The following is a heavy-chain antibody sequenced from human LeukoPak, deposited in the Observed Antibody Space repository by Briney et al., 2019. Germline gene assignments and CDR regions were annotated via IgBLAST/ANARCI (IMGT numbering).Heavy chain of an antibody. V-gene: IGHV3-21*01. CDR1: RFTFSSYS. CDR2: ISSSSSYI. D-gene: IGHD3-3*01. J-gene: IGHJ4*02. Sequence: GGSLRLSCAASRFTFSSYSMNWVRQAPGKGLEWVSSISSSSSYIYYADSVKGRFTISRDNAKNSLYLQMNSLRAEDTAVYYCARGPDYDFWSGYYLVWGQGTLVTVSS. CDR3: ARGPDYDFWSGYYLV.